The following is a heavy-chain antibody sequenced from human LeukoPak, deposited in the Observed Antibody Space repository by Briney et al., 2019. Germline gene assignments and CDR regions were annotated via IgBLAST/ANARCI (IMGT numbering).Heavy chain of an antibody. D-gene: IGHD3-22*01. CDR2: VYHSEST. CDR3: ARLVAYYYDSSGYYYNRYFDY. V-gene: IGHV4-38-2*02. Sequence: SGTLSLTXTVSGYSISSGYYCCWIRPPPAKVLEWIVIVYHSESTYYNPSLKSPFTISVDTSKNRFTLQLSFVTEADTAVYYCARLVAYYYDSSGYYYNRYFDYWGQGILVTVSS. J-gene: IGHJ4*02. CDR1: GYSISSGYY.